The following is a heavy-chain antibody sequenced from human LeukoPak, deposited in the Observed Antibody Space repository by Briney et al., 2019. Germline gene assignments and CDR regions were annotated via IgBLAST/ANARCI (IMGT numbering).Heavy chain of an antibody. Sequence: GGSLRLSCAASGFTFSSYEMNWVRQAPGKGLEWVSYISSSGSTIYYADSVKGRFTISRDSSKNTLYLQMTSLRAADTAVYYCGVVPGSGHWGQGTLVTVSS. CDR3: GVVPGSGH. CDR2: ISSSGSTI. J-gene: IGHJ1*01. D-gene: IGHD2-21*01. CDR1: GFTFSSYE. V-gene: IGHV3-48*03.